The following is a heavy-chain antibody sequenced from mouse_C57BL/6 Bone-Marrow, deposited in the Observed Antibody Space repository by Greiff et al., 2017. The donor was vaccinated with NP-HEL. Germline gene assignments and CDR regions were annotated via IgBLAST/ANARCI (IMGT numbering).Heavy chain of an antibody. J-gene: IGHJ2*01. V-gene: IGHV1-55*01. D-gene: IGHD1-2*01. Sequence: QVHVKQSGAELVKPGASVKMSCKASGYTFTSYWITWVKQRPGQGLEWIGDIYPGSGSTNYNEKFKSKATLTVDTSSSTAYMQLSSLTSEDSAVYYCARSWYYGFFDYWGQGTTLTVSS. CDR2: IYPGSGST. CDR3: ARSWYYGFFDY. CDR1: GYTFTSYW.